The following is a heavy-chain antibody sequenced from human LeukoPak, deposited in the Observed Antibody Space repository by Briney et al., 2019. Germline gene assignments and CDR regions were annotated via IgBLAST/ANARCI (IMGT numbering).Heavy chain of an antibody. V-gene: IGHV4-39*07. CDR1: GGSISTSNYY. J-gene: IGHJ3*02. D-gene: IGHD3-10*01. CDR2: IFYSGST. Sequence: SSETLSPTCTVSGGSISTSNYYWGWIRQPPGKGLAWFGHIFYSGSTHYSPSLKSRVTISVDTSKNQFSLKLSSVTAADTAVYYCAREILLWFGESYHDAFDIWGQGTMVTVSS. CDR3: AREILLWFGESYHDAFDI.